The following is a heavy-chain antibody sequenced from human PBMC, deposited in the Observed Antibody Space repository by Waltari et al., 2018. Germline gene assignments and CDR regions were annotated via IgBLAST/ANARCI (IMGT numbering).Heavy chain of an antibody. D-gene: IGHD3-10*01. J-gene: IGHJ5*02. V-gene: IGHV4-31*03. CDR2: IYYSGST. CDR1: GGSISSGGYY. Sequence: QVQLQESGPGLVKPSQTLSLTCTVSGGSISSGGYYWSWIRQHPGKGLEWIGYIYYSGSTYYNPSVKSRVTISVYTSKNQFSLKLSSVTAADTAVYYCARSYYYGSGSYLWQTYEYNWFDPWGQGTLVTVSS. CDR3: ARSYYYGSGSYLWQTYEYNWFDP.